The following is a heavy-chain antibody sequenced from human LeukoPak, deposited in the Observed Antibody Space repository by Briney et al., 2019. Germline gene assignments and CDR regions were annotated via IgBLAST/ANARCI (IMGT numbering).Heavy chain of an antibody. V-gene: IGHV3-30*02. D-gene: IGHD5-18*01. Sequence: GGSLRLSCAASGLTFRSYGMHWVREAPGKGLEGVAFIRYDGSNKYYADSVKGRFTISRDNSKNTLYLQMNSLRAEDTAVYYCAKGERSYGPFDYWGQGTLVTVSS. CDR1: GLTFRSYG. CDR2: IRYDGSNK. J-gene: IGHJ4*02. CDR3: AKGERSYGPFDY.